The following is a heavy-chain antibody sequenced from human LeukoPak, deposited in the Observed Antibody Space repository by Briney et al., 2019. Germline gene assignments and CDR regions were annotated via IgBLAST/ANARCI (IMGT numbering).Heavy chain of an antibody. D-gene: IGHD2-8*01. CDR3: ARDNGWLRPGY. J-gene: IGHJ4*02. CDR2: INPNSGDT. CDR1: GYTFTGYY. Sequence: ASVKVSCKASGYTFTGYYMHWVRQAPGQGLEWMGWINPNSGDTNYAQKFQGRVTMTRDTSISTAYMELSRLRSDDTAVYYCARDNGWLRPGYWGQGTLVTVSS. V-gene: IGHV1-2*02.